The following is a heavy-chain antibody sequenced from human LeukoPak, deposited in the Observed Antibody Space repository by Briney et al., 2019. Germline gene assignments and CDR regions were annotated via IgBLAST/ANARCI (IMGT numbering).Heavy chain of an antibody. CDR1: GGSFSGYY. J-gene: IGHJ6*02. V-gene: IGHV4-34*01. CDR2: INHSGST. D-gene: IGHD3-9*01. CDR3: AREFPGRYFDWLSPSEDGLYGMDV. Sequence: SETLSLTCAVYGGSFSGYYWSWIRQPPGKGLEWIGEINHSGSTNYNPSLKSRVTISVDTSKNQFSLKLSSVTAADTAVYYCAREFPGRYFDWLSPSEDGLYGMDVWGQGTTVTVSS.